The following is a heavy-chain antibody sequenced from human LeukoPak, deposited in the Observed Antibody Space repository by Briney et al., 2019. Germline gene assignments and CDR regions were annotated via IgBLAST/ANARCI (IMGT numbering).Heavy chain of an antibody. Sequence: SVKVSCRASGGTFSSYAISWVRQAPGQGLEWMGGIIPIFGTANYAQKFQGRVTITTDESTSTAYMELSSLRSEDTAVYYCARDEAGTGYFDYWGQGTLVTVSS. CDR2: IIPIFGTA. D-gene: IGHD6-19*01. CDR1: GGTFSSYA. J-gene: IGHJ4*02. V-gene: IGHV1-69*05. CDR3: ARDEAGTGYFDY.